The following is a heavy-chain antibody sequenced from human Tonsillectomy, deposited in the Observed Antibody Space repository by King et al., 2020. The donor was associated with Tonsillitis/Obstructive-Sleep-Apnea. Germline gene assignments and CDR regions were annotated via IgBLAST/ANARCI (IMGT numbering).Heavy chain of an antibody. CDR2: IIPIFGTA. CDR1: GGTFSSYA. Sequence: QLVQSGAEVKKPGSSVKVSCKASGGTFSSYAISWVRQAPGQGLEWMGGIIPIFGTANYAQKFQGRVTITADESTSTAYMELSSLRSEDTAVYYCAREMGAYCSGGSCYSGLVDYWGQGTLVTVSS. J-gene: IGHJ4*02. CDR3: AREMGAYCSGGSCYSGLVDY. D-gene: IGHD2-15*01. V-gene: IGHV1-69*01.